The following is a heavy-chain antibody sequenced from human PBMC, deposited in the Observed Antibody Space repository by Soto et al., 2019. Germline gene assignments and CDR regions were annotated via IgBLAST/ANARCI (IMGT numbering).Heavy chain of an antibody. J-gene: IGHJ6*02. CDR1: AGPLSRYS. Sequence: SVKVSCKIPAGPLSRYSISLVRQAPGQGLEWMGGIVPIFGTRNYAQKFQDRVTITTDESATTAHMELSNLTSESTAVYYCARPYEGGYSSNHHYYYALDVWGQGTAVTVSS. CDR2: IVPIFGTR. D-gene: IGHD3-22*01. V-gene: IGHV1-69*05. CDR3: ARPYEGGYSSNHHYYYALDV.